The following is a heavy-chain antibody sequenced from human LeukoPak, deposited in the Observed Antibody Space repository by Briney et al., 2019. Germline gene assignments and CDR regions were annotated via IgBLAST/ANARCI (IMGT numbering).Heavy chain of an antibody. V-gene: IGHV3-21*01. J-gene: IGHJ4*02. Sequence: PGGSLRLSCAASGFIFSNYNINWVRQAPGKGLEWVSSISSTSSYIYYADSVKGRFTISRDNAKNSLYLQMNSLRAEDTAVYYCAGYGDYGGFDYWGQGTLVTVSS. D-gene: IGHD4-17*01. CDR2: ISSTSSYI. CDR1: GFIFSNYN. CDR3: AGYGDYGGFDY.